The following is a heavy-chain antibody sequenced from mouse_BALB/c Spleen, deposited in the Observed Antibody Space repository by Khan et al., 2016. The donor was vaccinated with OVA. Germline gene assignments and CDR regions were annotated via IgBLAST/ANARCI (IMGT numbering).Heavy chain of an antibody. V-gene: IGHV3-2*02. CDR3: ARKNYYGYAMDY. CDR1: GYSITSDYA. Sequence: VQLKESGPGLVKPSQSLSLTCTVTGYSITSDYAWDWIRQFPGNKLEWMGYISYGGSTSYNPSLKSRISITRDTAKNQFFLQLNSVTTEDTATYYCARKNYYGYAMDYWGQGTSVTVPS. J-gene: IGHJ4*01. CDR2: ISYGGST. D-gene: IGHD1-1*01.